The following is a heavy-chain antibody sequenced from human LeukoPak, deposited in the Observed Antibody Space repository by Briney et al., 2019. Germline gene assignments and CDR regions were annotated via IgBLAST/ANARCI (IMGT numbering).Heavy chain of an antibody. CDR3: ARACPLAASSSCRGENWFDP. V-gene: IGHV1-69*13. J-gene: IGHJ5*02. Sequence: SVKVSCKASGGTFSSYAISWVRQAPGQGLEWMGGIIPIFGTANYAQKFQGRVTITADESTSTAYMELSSLRSEDTAVYYCARACPLAASSSCRGENWFDPWGQGTLVTVSS. CDR2: IIPIFGTA. CDR1: GGTFSSYA. D-gene: IGHD6-13*01.